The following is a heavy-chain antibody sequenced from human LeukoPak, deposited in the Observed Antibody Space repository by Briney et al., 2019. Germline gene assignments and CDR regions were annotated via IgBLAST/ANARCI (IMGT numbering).Heavy chain of an antibody. CDR3: ARLYPKGRFYFDY. CDR1: GGSISSSSYY. CDR2: IYYSGST. Sequence: SETLSLTCTVSGGSISSSSYYWGWIRQPPGKGLEWIGSIYYSGSTYYNPSLKSRVTISVDTSKNQFSLKLSSVTAADTAVYYCARLYPKGRFYFDYWGQGTLVTVSS. V-gene: IGHV4-39*01. J-gene: IGHJ4*02. D-gene: IGHD2-2*02.